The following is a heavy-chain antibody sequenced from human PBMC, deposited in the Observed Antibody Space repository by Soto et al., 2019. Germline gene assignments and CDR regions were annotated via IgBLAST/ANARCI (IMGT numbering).Heavy chain of an antibody. CDR2: INKTGGEK. J-gene: IGHJ4*02. CDR3: ARPRDTAMISTWNY. CDR1: GFTFSSYS. V-gene: IGHV3-7*03. Sequence: EVQLVEAGGGLVQPGGSLRLACAASGFTFSSYSMSWVRQAPGKGLEWVANINKTGGEKYYVDSVKGRFTISRDNAKNSLYLQMNSLRAEDTAVYYCARPRDTAMISTWNYWGQGTLVNVSS. D-gene: IGHD5-18*01.